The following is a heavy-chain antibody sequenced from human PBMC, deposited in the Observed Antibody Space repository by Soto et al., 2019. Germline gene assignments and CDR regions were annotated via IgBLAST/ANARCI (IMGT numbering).Heavy chain of an antibody. V-gene: IGHV1-3*01. CDR2: INAGNGNT. J-gene: IGHJ3*02. Sequence: QVQLVQSGAEVKKPGASVKVSCKASGYTFTSYAMHWVRQAPGQRLEWMGWINAGNGNTKYSQKFQGRVTITRDTSASTAYMELSSMRSEDTAVYYCARDNYYDSSGHDAFDIWGQGTMVTVSS. D-gene: IGHD3-22*01. CDR3: ARDNYYDSSGHDAFDI. CDR1: GYTFTSYA.